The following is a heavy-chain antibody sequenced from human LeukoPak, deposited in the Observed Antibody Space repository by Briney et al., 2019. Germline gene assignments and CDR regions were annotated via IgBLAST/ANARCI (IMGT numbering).Heavy chain of an antibody. J-gene: IGHJ2*01. V-gene: IGHV4-59*08. D-gene: IGHD3-22*01. CDR3: ARQSPYDSSGSYWYFDL. Sequence: PSETLSLTCAVYGGSFSGYYWSWIRQPPGKGLEWIGYIFYSGSTKYNPSLQSRVTISVDTSKNQFSLMLSSVSATDTAVYYCARQSPYDSSGSYWYFDLWGRGTLVTVSS. CDR1: GGSFSGYY. CDR2: IFYSGST.